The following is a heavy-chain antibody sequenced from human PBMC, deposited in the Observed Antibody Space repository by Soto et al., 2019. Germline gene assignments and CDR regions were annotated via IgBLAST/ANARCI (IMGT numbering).Heavy chain of an antibody. J-gene: IGHJ5*02. V-gene: IGHV3-33*01. CDR2: IWYDGSNK. Sequence: GGSLRLSCAASGFTFSSYGMHWVRQAPGKGLEWVAVIWYDGSNKYYADSVKGRFTISRDNSKNTLYLQMNSLRAEDTAVYYCARSIAARSDQSWFDPWGQGTLVTVSS. CDR3: ARSIAARSDQSWFDP. CDR1: GFTFSSYG. D-gene: IGHD6-6*01.